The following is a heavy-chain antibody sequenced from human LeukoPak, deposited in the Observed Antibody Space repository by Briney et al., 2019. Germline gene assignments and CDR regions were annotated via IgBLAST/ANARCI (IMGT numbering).Heavy chain of an antibody. V-gene: IGHV3-21*01. D-gene: IGHD6-19*01. Sequence: GGSLRLSCAASGFTFSSYSMNWVRQAPGKGLEWVSSISSSSSYIYYADSVKGRFTISRDNARNSLYLQMNSLRAEDTAVYYCARVRDRYSSGWILKRYYYMDVWGKGTTVTISS. CDR3: ARVRDRYSSGWILKRYYYMDV. CDR1: GFTFSSYS. J-gene: IGHJ6*03. CDR2: ISSSSSYI.